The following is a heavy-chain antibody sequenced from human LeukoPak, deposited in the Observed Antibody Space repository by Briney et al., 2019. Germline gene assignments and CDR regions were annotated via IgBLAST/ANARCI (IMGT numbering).Heavy chain of an antibody. CDR2: INHNGNVN. V-gene: IGHV3-7*01. Sequence: GGSLRLSCAASGFTFSSYWMNWARQAPGKGLEWVASINHNGNVNYYVDSVKGRFTISRDNAKNSLYLQMNSLRAEDTAVYYCARDLYGEIDYWGQGTLVTVSS. CDR1: GFTFSSYW. CDR3: ARDLYGEIDY. J-gene: IGHJ4*02. D-gene: IGHD2-2*02.